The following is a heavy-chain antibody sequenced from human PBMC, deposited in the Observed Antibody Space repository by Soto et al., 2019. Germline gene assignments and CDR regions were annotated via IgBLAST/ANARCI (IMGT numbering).Heavy chain of an antibody. CDR2: IYYSGST. CDR3: ARADVRRMASNHFDY. CDR1: GGSISSYY. Sequence: SETLSLTCTVSGGSISSYYWSWIRQPPGKGLEWIGYIYYSGSTNYNPSLKSRVTISVDTSKNQFSLKLSSVTAADTAVYYCARADVRRMASNHFDYWGQGTLVTVSS. J-gene: IGHJ4*02. V-gene: IGHV4-59*01. D-gene: IGHD2-8*01.